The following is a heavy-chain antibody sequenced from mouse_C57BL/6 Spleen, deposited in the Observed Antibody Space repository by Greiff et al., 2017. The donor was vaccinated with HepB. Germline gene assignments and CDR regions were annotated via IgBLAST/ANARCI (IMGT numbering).Heavy chain of an antibody. CDR1: GYSFTGYY. CDR3: AREGKSYFDY. D-gene: IGHD2-1*01. CDR2: INPSTGGT. Sequence: EVQLQQSGPELVKPGASVKISCKASGYSFTGYYMNWVKQSPEKSLEWIGEINPSTGGTTYNQKFKAKATLTVDKSSSTAYMQLKSLTSEDSAVYYCAREGKSYFDYWGQGTTLTVSS. J-gene: IGHJ2*01. V-gene: IGHV1-42*01.